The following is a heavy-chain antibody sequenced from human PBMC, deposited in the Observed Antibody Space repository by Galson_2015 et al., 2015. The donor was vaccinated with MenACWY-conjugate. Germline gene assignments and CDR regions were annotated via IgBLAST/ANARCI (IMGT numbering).Heavy chain of an antibody. D-gene: IGHD6-13*01. J-gene: IGHJ4*02. CDR1: GFTLSSYA. Sequence: SLRLSCAASGFTLSSYAMHWVRQAPGKGLEWVAVISNDGSNKYYADSVKGRFTISRDNSKNTLYLQMNSLRVEDTAMYYCAREAGSWPSFDHWGQGTLVTVSS. CDR3: AREAGSWPSFDH. V-gene: IGHV3-30*04. CDR2: ISNDGSNK.